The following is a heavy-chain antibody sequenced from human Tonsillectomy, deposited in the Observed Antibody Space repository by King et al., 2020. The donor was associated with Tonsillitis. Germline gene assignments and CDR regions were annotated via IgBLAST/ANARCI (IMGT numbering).Heavy chain of an antibody. CDR1: GFSLSNARMG. V-gene: IGHV2-26*01. D-gene: IGHD3-22*01. CDR3: PRILVYYYDSSGYYYPDAFDI. CDR2: IFSNYEK. J-gene: IGHJ3*02. Sequence: TLKESGPVLVKPTETLTLTCTVSGFSLSNARMGVSWIRQPPGKALEWLSHIFSNYEKTYNTSLKSRPTISKDTPKSQVVITMTNMDPVDTATYYVPRILVYYYDSSGYYYPDAFDIWGQGTMVTVSS.